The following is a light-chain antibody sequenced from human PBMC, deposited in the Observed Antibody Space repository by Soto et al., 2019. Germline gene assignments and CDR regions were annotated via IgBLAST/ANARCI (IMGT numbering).Light chain of an antibody. Sequence: QSALTQPRSVSGSPGQSVSISCTGTSSDVGGYTYVSWYQQHPGKAPKVMIYDVSKRPSGVPDRFSGSKSGNMASLTISGLQAEDEADYYCRSYAGTGTWIFGGGTKLTVL. CDR3: RSYAGTGTWI. V-gene: IGLV2-11*01. J-gene: IGLJ2*01. CDR2: DVS. CDR1: SSDVGGYTY.